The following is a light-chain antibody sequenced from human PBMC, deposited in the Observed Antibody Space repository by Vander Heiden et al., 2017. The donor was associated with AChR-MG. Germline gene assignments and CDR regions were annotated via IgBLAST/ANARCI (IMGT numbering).Light chain of an antibody. J-gene: IGLJ2*01. Sequence: SYELTQPPSLSVSPGQTASITCSGDKLGDKHASWYQQKPGQSPVLVIFQDTKRPSGIPERFSGSNSGNTATLTISGTQAMDEADYYCLAWDSKTFGGGTKLTVL. CDR2: QDT. CDR3: LAWDSKT. CDR1: KLGDKH. V-gene: IGLV3-1*01.